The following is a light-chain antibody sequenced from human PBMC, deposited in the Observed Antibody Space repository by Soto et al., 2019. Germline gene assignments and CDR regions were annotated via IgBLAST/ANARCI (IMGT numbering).Light chain of an antibody. CDR3: LQHNSYPLT. V-gene: IGKV1-17*03. CDR2: AAS. CDR1: QGIGSY. J-gene: IGKJ4*01. Sequence: DIQMTQSPSAMSASVGDRVTITCRASQGIGSYLAWFQQKPGKVPKRLISAASSLQSGVPSRFSGSGSGTEFTLTINSLQPEDFATYYCLQHNSYPLTFGGGTKVEIK.